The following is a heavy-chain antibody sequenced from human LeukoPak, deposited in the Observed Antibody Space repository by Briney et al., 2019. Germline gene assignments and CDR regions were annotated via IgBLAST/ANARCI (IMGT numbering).Heavy chain of an antibody. V-gene: IGHV1-2*02. CDR3: ARDCGGYLSVSDY. J-gene: IGHJ4*02. D-gene: IGHD2-21*01. CDR2: INPNSGGT. Sequence: ASVKVSCKASGYTFTGYYMHWVRQAPGQGLEWMGWINPNSGGTNYAQKFQGRVTMTRDTSISTAYMELSRLRSDDTAVYYCARDCGGYLSVSDYWGQGTLVTVSS. CDR1: GYTFTGYY.